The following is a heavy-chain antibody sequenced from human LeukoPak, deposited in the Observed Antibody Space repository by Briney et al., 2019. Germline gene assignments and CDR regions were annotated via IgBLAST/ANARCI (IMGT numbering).Heavy chain of an antibody. CDR1: GFTFSSYA. CDR3: AKDSMSGSSSSYWYFAL. CDR2: ISFDGSDE. D-gene: IGHD2/OR15-2a*01. J-gene: IGHJ2*01. Sequence: PGGSLRLSCAASGFTFSSYAMHWVRQAPGKGLEWVAAISFDGSDEHYGDSVKGRYTISRDNSKNTLYLQMNSLRVEDTAVYSCAKDSMSGSSSSYWYFALWGRGTLVTVSS. V-gene: IGHV3-30*04.